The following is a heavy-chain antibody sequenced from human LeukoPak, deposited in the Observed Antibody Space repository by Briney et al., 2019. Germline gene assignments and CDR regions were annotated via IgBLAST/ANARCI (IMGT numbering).Heavy chain of an antibody. J-gene: IGHJ3*02. V-gene: IGHV1-69*04. D-gene: IGHD3-16*02. CDR2: IIPTLDVA. CDR1: GDNFDTYV. Sequence: SVKVSCKASGDNFDTYVVTWVRQAPGQGLEWMGRIIPTLDVANFAQKFNGRVSITADKSTNTAHLELSSLRSEDTAVYYCTREGVYSPDPSSYHRLPFDIWGKGTVVIVSS. CDR3: TREGVYSPDPSSYHRLPFDI.